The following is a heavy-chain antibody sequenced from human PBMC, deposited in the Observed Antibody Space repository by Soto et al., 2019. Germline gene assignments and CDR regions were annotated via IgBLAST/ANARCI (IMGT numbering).Heavy chain of an antibody. D-gene: IGHD7-27*01. Sequence: SETLSLTCAVSGGSISSSNWWSWVRQPPGKGLEWIGEIYHSGSTNYNPSLKSRVTISVDKSKNQFSLKLSSVTAADTAVYYCARGEGGTGDGETFDPWGQGTLVTVSS. CDR2: IYHSGST. J-gene: IGHJ5*02. CDR3: ARGEGGTGDGETFDP. CDR1: GGSISSSNW. V-gene: IGHV4-4*02.